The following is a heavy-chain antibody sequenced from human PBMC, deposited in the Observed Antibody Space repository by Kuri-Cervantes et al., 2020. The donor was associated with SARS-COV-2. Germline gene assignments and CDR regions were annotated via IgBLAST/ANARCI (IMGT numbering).Heavy chain of an antibody. J-gene: IGHJ4*02. CDR1: GFTFSSYA. CDR2: ISGSGGST. D-gene: IGHD2-2*01. Sequence: GESLKISCAASGFTFSSYAMSWVRQAPGKGLEWVSAISGSGGSTYYADSVKGRFTISRDNSKNTLYLQMNSLRAEDTAVYYCVRGGQYCSSSSCWRAFHYWGQGTLVTVSS. CDR3: VRGGQYCSSSSCWRAFHY. V-gene: IGHV3-23*01.